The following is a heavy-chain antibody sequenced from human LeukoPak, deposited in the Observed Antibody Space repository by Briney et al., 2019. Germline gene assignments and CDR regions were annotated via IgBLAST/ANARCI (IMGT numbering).Heavy chain of an antibody. D-gene: IGHD6-13*01. Sequence: PGGSLRLSCAASGFTLSIYAMSWVRQAPGKGLEWVSAISDSGGDTFYADSVKGRFTMSRDNSKNTLYLQMNSLRAEDTAVYYCAKESSQFDYWGQGTLVTVSS. CDR1: GFTLSIYA. V-gene: IGHV3-23*01. CDR2: ISDSGGDT. J-gene: IGHJ4*02. CDR3: AKESSQFDY.